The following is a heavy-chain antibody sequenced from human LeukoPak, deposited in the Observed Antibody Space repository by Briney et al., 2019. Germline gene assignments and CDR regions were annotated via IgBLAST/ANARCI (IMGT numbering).Heavy chain of an antibody. CDR3: ARVSSSWSVYFDY. J-gene: IGHJ4*02. CDR2: INPNSGGT. Sequence: ASVKVSCKASGYTFTGYYMRWVRQAPGQGLEWMGWINPNSGGTNYAQKFQGRVTMTRDTSISTAYMELSRLRSDDAAVYYCARVSSSWSVYFDYWGQGTLVTVSS. D-gene: IGHD6-13*01. V-gene: IGHV1-2*02. CDR1: GYTFTGYY.